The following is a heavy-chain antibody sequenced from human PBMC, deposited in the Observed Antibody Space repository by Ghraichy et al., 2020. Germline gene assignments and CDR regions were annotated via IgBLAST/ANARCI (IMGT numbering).Heavy chain of an antibody. Sequence: GGSLRLSCTASGFNFSNYNMNWVRQAPGKGLEWVSSIGSSSNYINYADSMKGRFTISRDNAKNSLYLQMNSLRAEDTAVYYCARDVRQHNPMPTRRYFDYWGQGTLVTVSS. CDR1: GFNFSNYN. D-gene: IGHD2-2*01. J-gene: IGHJ4*02. CDR2: IGSSSNYI. V-gene: IGHV3-21*01. CDR3: ARDVRQHNPMPTRRYFDY.